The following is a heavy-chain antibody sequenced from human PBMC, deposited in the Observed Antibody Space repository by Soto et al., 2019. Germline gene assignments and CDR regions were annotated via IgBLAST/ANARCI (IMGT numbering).Heavy chain of an antibody. CDR3: AMASVTPLTVYALLGF. J-gene: IGHJ4*02. CDR2: INPYTSTT. CDR1: GYSFTHYY. Sequence: QVQLVQSGAEMKKLGASVKVSCKASGYSFTHYYVHWVRQAPGQGIEWMGWINPYTSTTTYAPKFEGRISMTRDKHVSAAYMELGGLKSDGSALYFCAMASVTPLTVYALLGFRGQGTLVAVPS. V-gene: IGHV1-2*02. D-gene: IGHD2-8*01.